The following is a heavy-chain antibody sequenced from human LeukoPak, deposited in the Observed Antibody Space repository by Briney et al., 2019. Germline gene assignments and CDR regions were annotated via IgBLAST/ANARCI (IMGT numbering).Heavy chain of an antibody. D-gene: IGHD5-12*01. J-gene: IGHJ3*01. V-gene: IGHV4-38-2*02. CDR2: IRPDGHT. Sequence: PSGTLSLTCSVSAYFSTVYYWGWIRQPPGKGLEWIGSIRPDGHTYYNPSLKSQATMSADMSRNQFSLELNSLTAADTAVYYCARQVATKGEWAFDVWGQGTLVTVSS. CDR3: ARQVATKGEWAFDV. CDR1: AYFSTVYY.